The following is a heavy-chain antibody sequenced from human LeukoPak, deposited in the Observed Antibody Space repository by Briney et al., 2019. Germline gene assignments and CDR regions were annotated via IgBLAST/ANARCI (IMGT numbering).Heavy chain of an antibody. CDR3: ARDKDCSSTSCYLPIDY. Sequence: PGGSLRLSCAASGFTFSSYAMSWVRQAPGKGLEWVSAISGSGGSTYYADSVKGRFTISRDNSKNTLYLQMNSLRAEDTAVYYCARDKDCSSTSCYLPIDYWGQGTLVTVSS. J-gene: IGHJ4*02. D-gene: IGHD2-2*01. CDR1: GFTFSSYA. V-gene: IGHV3-23*01. CDR2: ISGSGGST.